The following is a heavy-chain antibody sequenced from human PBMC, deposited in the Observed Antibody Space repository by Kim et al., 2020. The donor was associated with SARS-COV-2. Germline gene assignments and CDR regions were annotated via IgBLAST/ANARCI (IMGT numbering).Heavy chain of an antibody. Sequence: GGSLRLSCAASGFTFSSYAMSWVRQAPGKGLEWVSAISGSGGSTYYADSVKGRFTISRDNSKNTLYLQMNSLRAEDTAVYYCAKDVARRYYGGNSWAVLDYSGQGTLVTVSS. D-gene: IGHD4-17*01. CDR2: ISGSGGST. J-gene: IGHJ4*02. V-gene: IGHV3-23*01. CDR3: AKDVARRYYGGNSWAVLDY. CDR1: GFTFSSYA.